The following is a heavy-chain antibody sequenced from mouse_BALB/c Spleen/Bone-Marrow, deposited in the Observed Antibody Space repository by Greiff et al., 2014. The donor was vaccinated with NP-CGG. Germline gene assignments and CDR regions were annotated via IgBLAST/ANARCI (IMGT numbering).Heavy chain of an antibody. CDR3: ARRDGYLDY. CDR1: GFTFSSYA. J-gene: IGHJ2*01. CDR2: ISSGGSYT. V-gene: IGHV5-9-3*01. D-gene: IGHD2-3*01. Sequence: VQLKDSGGGLVKPGGSLKLSCAASGFTFSSYAMSWVRQTPEKRLEWVATISSGGSYTYYPDSVKGRFTISRDNAKNTLYLQMSSLRSEDTAMYYCARRDGYLDYWGQGTTPTVSS.